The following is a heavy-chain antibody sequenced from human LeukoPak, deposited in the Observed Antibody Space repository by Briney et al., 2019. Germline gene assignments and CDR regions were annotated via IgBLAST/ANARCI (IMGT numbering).Heavy chain of an antibody. CDR2: IHTSGST. CDR3: ARGRRWLQLGLGAFDI. D-gene: IGHD5-12*01. Sequence: PSETLSLTCTVSSDSINSYYWSWIRQPAGKGLEWIGLIHTSGSTNFNPSLKSRVTMSVDTSKNQFSLKLSSVTAADTAVYYCARGRRWLQLGLGAFDIWGQGTMVTVSS. CDR1: SDSINSYY. V-gene: IGHV4-4*07. J-gene: IGHJ3*02.